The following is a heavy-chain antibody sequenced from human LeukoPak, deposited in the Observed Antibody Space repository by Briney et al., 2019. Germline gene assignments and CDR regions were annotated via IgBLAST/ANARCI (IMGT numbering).Heavy chain of an antibody. CDR1: GFTFSSYG. V-gene: IGHV3-33*03. CDR2: IWYDGSIK. J-gene: IGHJ4*02. Sequence: GGSLRLSCAASGFTFSSYGMHWVRQAPGKGLEWVAFIWYDGSIKYYADSVKGRFTISRDNSKNTLYLQINSLRAEDTAVYYCAKEGDYCSSTICYADYWGQGTLVTVSS. CDR3: AKEGDYCSSTICYADY. D-gene: IGHD2-2*01.